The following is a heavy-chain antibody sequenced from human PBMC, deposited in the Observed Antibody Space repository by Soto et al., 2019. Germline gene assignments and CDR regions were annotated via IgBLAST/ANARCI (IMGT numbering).Heavy chain of an antibody. Sequence: PGGSLRLSCAASGFTFSSYAMHWVRQAPGKGLEWVAVISYDGSNKYYADSVKGRFTISRDNSKNTLYLQMNSLGAEDTAVYYCARDVESGSSQYYYYYYGMDVWGQGTTVTVSS. V-gene: IGHV3-30-3*01. CDR1: GFTFSSYA. J-gene: IGHJ6*02. CDR3: ARDVESGSSQYYYYYYGMDV. CDR2: ISYDGSNK. D-gene: IGHD1-26*01.